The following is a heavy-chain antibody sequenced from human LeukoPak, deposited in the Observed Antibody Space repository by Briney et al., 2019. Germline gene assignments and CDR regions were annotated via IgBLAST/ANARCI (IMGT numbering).Heavy chain of an antibody. CDR2: IYYSGST. D-gene: IGHD3-10*01. V-gene: IGHV4-39*01. CDR3: ARTSEVYYGSGSYYYYFDY. Sequence: SETLSLTCTVSGGSISSYYWSWIRQPPGKGLEWIGSIYYSGSTYYNPSLKSRVTISVDTSKNQFSLKLSSVTAADTAVYYCARTSEVYYGSGSYYYYFDYWGQGTLVTVSS. J-gene: IGHJ4*02. CDR1: GGSISSYY.